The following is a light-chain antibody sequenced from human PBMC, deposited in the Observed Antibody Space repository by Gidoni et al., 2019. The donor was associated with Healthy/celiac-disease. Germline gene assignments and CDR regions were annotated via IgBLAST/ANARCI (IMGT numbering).Light chain of an antibody. J-gene: IGLJ3*02. CDR3: SSYTSSSTLG. CDR1: SSDVGGYNY. Sequence: QSALTQPASVSGSPGQSTTISCPGTSSDVGGYNYVSWYHQHPGKAPKLMIYEVSNRPSGVSNRFSGSKSGNTASLTISGLQAEDEADYYCSSYTSSSTLGFGGGTKLTVL. CDR2: EVS. V-gene: IGLV2-14*01.